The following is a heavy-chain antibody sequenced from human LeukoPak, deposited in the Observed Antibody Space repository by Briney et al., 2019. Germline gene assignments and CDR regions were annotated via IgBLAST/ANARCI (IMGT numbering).Heavy chain of an antibody. Sequence: PSETLSLTCSVSGGSIRSYYWNWIRQPAGKGLEWIGRIYSSGSTHYNPSLKSRVTMSVDTSKNQFSLRLTSVTAADTAVYYCARGDMGGDQVSFDYWGQGTLVTVSS. J-gene: IGHJ4*02. CDR2: IYSSGST. V-gene: IGHV4-4*07. D-gene: IGHD1-26*01. CDR1: GGSIRSYY. CDR3: ARGDMGGDQVSFDY.